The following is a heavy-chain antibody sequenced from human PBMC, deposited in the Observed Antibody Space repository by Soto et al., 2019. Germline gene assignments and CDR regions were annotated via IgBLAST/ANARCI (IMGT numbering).Heavy chain of an antibody. CDR3: AKDQYYDSSGTDAFDI. V-gene: IGHV3-23*01. D-gene: IGHD3-22*01. Sequence: PGGSLRLSCAASGFTFSSYAMSWVRQAPGKGLEWVSAISGSGGSTYYADSVKGRFTISRDNSKNTLYLQMNSLRAEDTAVYYCAKDQYYDSSGTDAFDIWGQGTMVTVSS. J-gene: IGHJ3*02. CDR2: ISGSGGST. CDR1: GFTFSSYA.